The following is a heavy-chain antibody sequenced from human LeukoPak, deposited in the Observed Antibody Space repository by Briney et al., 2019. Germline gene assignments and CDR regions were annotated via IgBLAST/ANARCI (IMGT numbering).Heavy chain of an antibody. J-gene: IGHJ4*02. CDR1: GYTFTSYA. CDR2: INAGNGNT. V-gene: IGHV1-3*01. CDR3: ARDDGYSGYDPSYFDY. D-gene: IGHD5-12*01. Sequence: ASVKVSCKASGYTFTSYAMHWVRQAPGQRLEWMGWINAGNGNTKYSQEFQGRVTITRDTSASTAYMELSSLRSDDTAVYYCARDDGYSGYDPSYFDYWGQGTLVTVSS.